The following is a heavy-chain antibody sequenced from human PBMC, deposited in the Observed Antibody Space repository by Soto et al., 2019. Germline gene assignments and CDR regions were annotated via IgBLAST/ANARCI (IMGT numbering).Heavy chain of an antibody. CDR1: GGSISSYY. J-gene: IGHJ4*02. D-gene: IGHD1-26*01. Sequence: QVQLQESGPGLVKPSETLSLTCTVSGGSISSYYWSWIRQPPGKGLEWIGFIYYSGSTNYNPSLTSRVAISVDTSKNQFSLNLGSVPAADTAVYYCARSYSGTHYYFDYWGLGTLVTVSS. CDR3: ARSYSGTHYYFDY. V-gene: IGHV4-59*01. CDR2: IYYSGST.